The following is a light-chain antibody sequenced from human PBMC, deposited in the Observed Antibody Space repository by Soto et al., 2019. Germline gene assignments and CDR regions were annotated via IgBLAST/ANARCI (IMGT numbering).Light chain of an antibody. CDR1: QSVSSSY. CDR3: QQYGSSLLT. V-gene: IGKV3-20*01. J-gene: IGKJ4*01. Sequence: EIVLTQSPGTLSLSPGERATLSCRSSQSVSSSYLAWYQQKPGQAPRLIIYGASSRATGIPDRFSGSGSGTDCTLTISRLEPEDVAVYYCQQYGSSLLTLGGGTKVDIK. CDR2: GAS.